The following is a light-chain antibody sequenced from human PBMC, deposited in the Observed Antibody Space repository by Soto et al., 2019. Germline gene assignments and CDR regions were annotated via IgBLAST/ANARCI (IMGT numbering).Light chain of an antibody. CDR1: SSDIGASNS. CDR3: GSKAGSNKHVV. V-gene: IGLV2-8*01. CDR2: EVT. J-gene: IGLJ2*01. Sequence: CAGSSSDIGASNSVSWYQQHPGKAPKLLISEVTKRPSGVPDRFSGSKSANTASLTISGLQADDEADYYCGSKAGSNKHVVFGGGTKLTVL.